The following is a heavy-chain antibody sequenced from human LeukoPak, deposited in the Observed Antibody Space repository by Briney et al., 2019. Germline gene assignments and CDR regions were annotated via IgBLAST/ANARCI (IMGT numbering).Heavy chain of an antibody. J-gene: IGHJ4*02. CDR1: GFTFSSYW. CDR3: ARDSRCSSTSCFIFDY. V-gene: IGHV3-7*01. D-gene: IGHD2-2*01. CDR2: IKQDGSEK. Sequence: GGSLRLSCAASGFTFSSYWMSWVRQAPGKGLEWVANIKQDGSEKYYVDSVKGRFTISRDNAKNSLYLQMNSLRAEDTAVYYCARDSRCSSTSCFIFDYWGQGTLVTVSS.